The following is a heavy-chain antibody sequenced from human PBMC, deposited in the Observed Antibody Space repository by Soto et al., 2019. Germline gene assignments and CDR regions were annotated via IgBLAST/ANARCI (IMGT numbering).Heavy chain of an antibody. V-gene: IGHV1-8*02. CDR3: ARGRYSASYDY. J-gene: IGHJ4*02. CDR1: GYTFNSYD. Sequence: QVQLVQSGAEVKKPGASVKVSCKASGYTFNSYDINWVRQAAGQGLEWMGWMNPNSANTGYAQKFQGRVTMTRNTSISTAYMELSSLRFDDPAVYYCARGRYSASYDYWGQGTLVTVSS. CDR2: MNPNSANT. D-gene: IGHD5-12*01.